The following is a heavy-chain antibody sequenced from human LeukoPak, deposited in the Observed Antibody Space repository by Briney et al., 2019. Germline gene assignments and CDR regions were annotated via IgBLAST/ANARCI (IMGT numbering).Heavy chain of an antibody. CDR2: IKQDGSEK. J-gene: IGHJ4*02. D-gene: IGHD6-13*01. V-gene: IGHV3-7*01. CDR1: GFTFSSYW. CDR3: VRGDSSSWTPFDY. Sequence: PGGSLRLSCAASGFTFSSYWMSWVRQAPGKGLEWVANIKQDGSEKYYVDSVKGRFTISRDNAKNSLYLQMNSLRAEDTAVYYCVRGDSSSWTPFDYWGQGTLVTVSS.